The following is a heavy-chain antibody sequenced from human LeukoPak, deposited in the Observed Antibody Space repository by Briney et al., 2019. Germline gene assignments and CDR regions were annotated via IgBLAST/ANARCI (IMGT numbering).Heavy chain of an antibody. V-gene: IGHV1-46*01. CDR3: ARDQVVRGVIVRGSRWFDP. D-gene: IGHD3-10*01. Sequence: ASVKVSCKASGYMFSINDMHWVRQAPGQGLEWMGIINPSDGRTTYAQKFQGRLTLTRDTSISTAYMELSRLRSDDTAVYYCARDQVVRGVIVRGSRWFDPWGQGTLVTVSS. CDR1: GYMFSIND. CDR2: INPSDGRT. J-gene: IGHJ5*02.